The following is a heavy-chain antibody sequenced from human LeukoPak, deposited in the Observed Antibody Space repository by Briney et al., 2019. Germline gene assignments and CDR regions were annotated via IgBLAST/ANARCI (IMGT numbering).Heavy chain of an antibody. CDR1: GGSIRSYY. V-gene: IGHV4-59*08. CDR3: ARHAAVEGSSGWSPLWWFDP. J-gene: IGHJ5*02. D-gene: IGHD6-19*01. CDR2: MHHSGST. Sequence: SETLSLTCTVSGGSIRSYYWNWLRQPPGKGLEWIGYMHHSGSTKHNPYLKSRVTISVDTSKSQFSLKLSSVTAADTAVYYCARHAAVEGSSGWSPLWWFDPWGQGTLVTVSS.